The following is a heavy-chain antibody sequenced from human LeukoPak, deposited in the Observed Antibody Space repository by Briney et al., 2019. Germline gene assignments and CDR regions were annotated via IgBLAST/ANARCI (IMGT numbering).Heavy chain of an antibody. V-gene: IGHV3-53*01. Sequence: KPGGSLRLSCAASGFTVSSNYMSWVRQPPGKGLEWVSVIYSGGSTYYADSVKCRFTISRDNSKNTLYLQMNSLRAEDTAVYYCARGRDGYNFHYWGQGTLVTVSS. CDR2: IYSGGST. CDR1: GFTVSSNY. D-gene: IGHD5-24*01. CDR3: ARGRDGYNFHY. J-gene: IGHJ4*02.